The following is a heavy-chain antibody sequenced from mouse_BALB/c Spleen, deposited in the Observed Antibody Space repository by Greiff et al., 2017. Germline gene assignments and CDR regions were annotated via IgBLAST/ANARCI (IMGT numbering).Heavy chain of an antibody. CDR1: GFTFSDFY. Sequence: EVNVVESGGGLVQPGGSLRLSCATSGFTFSDFYMEWVRQPPGKRLEWIAASRNKANDYTTEYSASVKGRFIVSRDTSQSILYLQMNALRAEDTAIYYCARAYYGNCFDYWGQGTTLTVSS. V-gene: IGHV7-1*02. CDR3: ARAYYGNCFDY. D-gene: IGHD2-10*01. J-gene: IGHJ2*01. CDR2: SRNKANDYTT.